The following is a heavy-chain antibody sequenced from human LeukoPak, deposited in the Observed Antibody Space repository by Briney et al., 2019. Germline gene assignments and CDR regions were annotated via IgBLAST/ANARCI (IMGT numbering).Heavy chain of an antibody. D-gene: IGHD6-19*01. CDR2: IIPILGIA. CDR3: ARAGAVAGTYDAFDI. Sequence: SVKVSCKASGGTFCSYAISWVRQAPGQGLEWMGRIIPILGIANYAQKFQGRVTITADKSTSTAYMELSSLRSEDTAVYYCARAGAVAGTYDAFDIWDQGTMVTVSS. J-gene: IGHJ3*02. CDR1: GGTFCSYA. V-gene: IGHV1-69*04.